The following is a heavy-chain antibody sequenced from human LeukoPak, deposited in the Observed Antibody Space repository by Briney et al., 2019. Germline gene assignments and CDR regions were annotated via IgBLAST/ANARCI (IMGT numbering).Heavy chain of an antibody. CDR2: ISGSGGST. J-gene: IGHJ4*02. D-gene: IGHD2-15*01. V-gene: IGHV3-23*01. Sequence: GGSLRLSCAASGFTFSSYAMSWVRQAPGKGPEWVSAISGSGGSTYYADSVKSRFTISRDNSKNTLYLQMNSLRAEDTALYYCTTGGPHISGHPLDYWGQGIPVTVSS. CDR3: TTGGPHISGHPLDY. CDR1: GFTFSSYA.